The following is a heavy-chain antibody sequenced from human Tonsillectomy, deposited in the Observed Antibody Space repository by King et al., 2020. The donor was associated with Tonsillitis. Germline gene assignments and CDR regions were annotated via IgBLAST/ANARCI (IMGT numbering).Heavy chain of an antibody. D-gene: IGHD3-16*01. V-gene: IGHV3-30*18. CDR3: AKDGIGLSYCYFDL. J-gene: IGHJ2*01. CDR1: GFTFSNYG. Sequence: VQLVESGGGVVQPGRSLRLSCAASGFTFSNYGMHWVRQAPGKGLEWVALIAYDESYENYADSVKGRFTISRDNSKNTVYLEMNSLRVEDTGVYYCAKDGIGLSYCYFDLWGRGTLVTVSS. CDR2: IAYDESYE.